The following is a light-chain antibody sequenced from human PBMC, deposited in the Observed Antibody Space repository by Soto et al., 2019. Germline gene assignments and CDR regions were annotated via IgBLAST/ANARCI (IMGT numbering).Light chain of an antibody. CDR1: QGIGFY. CDR2: AAS. V-gene: IGKV1-9*01. CDR3: QQLSRYPLT. J-gene: IGKJ4*01. Sequence: IQLTQSPSSMSASVGDRVTISCRASQGIGFYLAWYQQKPGNAPKLLIYAASTLQSGVPSRFSGSGSGTEFSLTIRALQPEDFATYYCQQLSRYPLTFGGGTKVDIK.